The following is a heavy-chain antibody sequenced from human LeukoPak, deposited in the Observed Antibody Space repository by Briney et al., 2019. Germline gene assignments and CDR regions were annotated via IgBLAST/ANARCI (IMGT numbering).Heavy chain of an antibody. V-gene: IGHV1-2*02. J-gene: IGHJ4*02. D-gene: IGHD6-19*01. CDR1: GYSFTGYY. Sequence: ASVKVSCKASGYSFTGYYMHWVRHAPGQGLEWMGWINPNSGGTNYAQKFEGRVTMTRETSISTAYMELSGLRSDDTAVYYCARGSSSGWGLFDYWGQGTLVTVSS. CDR3: ARGSSSGWGLFDY. CDR2: INPNSGGT.